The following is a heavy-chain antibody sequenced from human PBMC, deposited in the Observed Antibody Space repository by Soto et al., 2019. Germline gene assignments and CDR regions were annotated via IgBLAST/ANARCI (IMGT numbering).Heavy chain of an antibody. CDR2: FDPEDGET. CDR3: ATLLVPAGIISCWFDP. D-gene: IGHD2-2*01. CDR1: GYTLPELS. J-gene: IGHJ5*02. V-gene: IGHV1-24*01. Sequence: ASVKVSCKVSGYTLPELSMHWVRQAPGKGLEWMGGFDPEDGETIYAQKFQGRVTMTEDTSPDTAYMELSSLRSEDTAVYYCATLLVPAGIISCWFDPWGQGTLVTVSS.